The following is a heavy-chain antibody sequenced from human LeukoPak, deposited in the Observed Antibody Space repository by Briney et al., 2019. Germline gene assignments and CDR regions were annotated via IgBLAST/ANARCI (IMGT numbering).Heavy chain of an antibody. V-gene: IGHV4-59*01. J-gene: IGHJ4*02. CDR1: SGSIIGYY. CDR3: ARDRAAVTLDF. D-gene: IGHD6-13*01. Sequence: SETLSLTCTVSSGSIIGYYWAWIRQPPGKGLEWIGYIQYSGTTEYNPSLASRATISVDTAKDQFSLNLRSVTAADTAVYYCARDRAAVTLDFWGQGSLVTVSS. CDR2: IQYSGTT.